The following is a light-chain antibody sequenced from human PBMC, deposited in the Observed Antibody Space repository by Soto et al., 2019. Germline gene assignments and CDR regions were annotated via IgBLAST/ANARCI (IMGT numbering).Light chain of an antibody. J-gene: IGKJ4*01. CDR1: QSVGSN. CDR2: DAS. CDR3: QQYHNWLT. V-gene: IGKV3D-15*01. Sequence: EIVMTQSPATLSVSPGERVTLSCRASQSVGSNLAWYQQKPGQAPRVLIYDASTRATVIPPRFSGSGSGTEFTLTISSLQSEDFAVYYCQQYHNWLTFGGGTKVDI.